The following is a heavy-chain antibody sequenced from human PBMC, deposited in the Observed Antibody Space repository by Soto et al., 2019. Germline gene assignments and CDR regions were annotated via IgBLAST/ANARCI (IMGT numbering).Heavy chain of an antibody. CDR1: GGSISSYY. CDR2: IYYSGSS. CDR3: ARGHRDRSGYYSRPYFDY. V-gene: IGHV4-59*08. D-gene: IGHD3-22*01. J-gene: IGHJ4*02. Sequence: SETLSLTCTVSGGSISSYYWNWIRQPPGKGLEWIGYIYYSGSSYYNPSLKSRLSISVDTSKNQFSLKLSSVIAADTAVYYCARGHRDRSGYYSRPYFDYWGQGTLVTSPQ.